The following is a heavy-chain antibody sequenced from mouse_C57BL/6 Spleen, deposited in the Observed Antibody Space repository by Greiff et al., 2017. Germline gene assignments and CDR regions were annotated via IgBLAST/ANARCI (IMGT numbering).Heavy chain of an antibody. V-gene: IGHV1-9*01. D-gene: IGHD2-4*01. CDR2: ILPGSGST. Sequence: VQLQQSGAELMKPGASVKLSCKATGYTFPGYWIEWVKQRPGHGLEWIGEILPGSGSTNYNEKFKGKATLTSDTSSNTAYMQLSSLTTEDSAIYYCARGGITRAMDYWGQGTSVTVAS. CDR1: GYTFPGYW. CDR3: ARGGITRAMDY. J-gene: IGHJ4*01.